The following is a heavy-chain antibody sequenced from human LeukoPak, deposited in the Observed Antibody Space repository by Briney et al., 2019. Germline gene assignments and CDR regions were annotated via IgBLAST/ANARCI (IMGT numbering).Heavy chain of an antibody. J-gene: IGHJ4*02. CDR1: GGSISSSSYY. CDR3: ARGWNWGYFDY. CDR2: IYYSGST. D-gene: IGHD3-16*01. Sequence: PSETLSLTCTVSGGSISSSSYYWGWIRQPPGKGLEWIGSIYYSGSTYYNPSLKSRVTISVDTAKNQFSLKLSPVTAADTAVYYCARGWNWGYFDYWGQGTLVTVSS. V-gene: IGHV4-39*01.